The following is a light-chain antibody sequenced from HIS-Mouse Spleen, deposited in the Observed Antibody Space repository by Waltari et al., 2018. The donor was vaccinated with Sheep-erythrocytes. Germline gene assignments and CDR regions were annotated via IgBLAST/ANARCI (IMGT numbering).Light chain of an antibody. CDR1: SSDVGSYNL. CDR3: CSYAGSSTPWV. V-gene: IGLV2-23*01. CDR2: EGN. Sequence: QSALTQPASVSGSPGQSITISCTGTSSDVGSYNLVSWYQQHPGKATKRMVYEGNKRPSGVSNRFSGSKSGNTASLTISGLQAEDEADYYCCSYAGSSTPWVFGGGTKLTVL. J-gene: IGLJ3*02.